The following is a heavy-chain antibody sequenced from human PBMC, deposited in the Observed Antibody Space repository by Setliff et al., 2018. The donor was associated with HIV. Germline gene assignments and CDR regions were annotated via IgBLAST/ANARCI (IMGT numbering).Heavy chain of an antibody. Sequence: SETLSLTCTVSGGSIWNYYWSWIRQPPGKGLEWIGHIYTSGSTNYNPSLKSRVTMSVGTSKNQFSLKLSSVTAADTAVYYCARCYYNFWSGYPLDYMDVWGKGTKVTVSS. CDR1: GGSIWNYY. CDR3: ARCYYNFWSGYPLDYMDV. D-gene: IGHD3-3*01. CDR2: IYTSGST. V-gene: IGHV4-4*08. J-gene: IGHJ6*03.